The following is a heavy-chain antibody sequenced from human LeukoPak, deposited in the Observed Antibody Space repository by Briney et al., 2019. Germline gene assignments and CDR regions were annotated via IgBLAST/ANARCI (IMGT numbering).Heavy chain of an antibody. CDR3: ARSRYSSSSGLDFDY. CDR2: IYTSGST. Sequence: SETLSLTCTVSGGPISSDYWSWIRQPARKGLEWIGHIYTSGSTNYNPSLKSRVTISVDKSKNQFSLKLSFVTAADTAVYYCARSRYSSSSGLDFDYWGQGTLVTVSS. J-gene: IGHJ4*02. V-gene: IGHV4-4*07. CDR1: GGPISSDY. D-gene: IGHD6-6*01.